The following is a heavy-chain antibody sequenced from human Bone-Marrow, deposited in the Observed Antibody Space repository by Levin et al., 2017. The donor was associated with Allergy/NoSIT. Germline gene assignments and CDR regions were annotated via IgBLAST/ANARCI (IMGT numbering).Heavy chain of an antibody. J-gene: IGHJ4*02. V-gene: IGHV3-48*02. CDR3: ARDYGDSLDY. D-gene: IGHD4-17*01. Sequence: GGSLRLSCAASGFTFRTHSMNWVRQAPGKGLEWVSYISGSSTNINYADSLKGRFTISRDNAKSSLFLQMNSLRDEDTAVYYCARDYGDSLDYWGQGTLVIVSS. CDR1: GFTFRTHS. CDR2: ISGSSTNI.